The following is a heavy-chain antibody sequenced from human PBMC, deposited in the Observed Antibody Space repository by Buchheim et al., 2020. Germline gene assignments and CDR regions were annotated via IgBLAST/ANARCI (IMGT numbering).Heavy chain of an antibody. V-gene: IGHV3-48*01. CDR3: TRGQAAPSDY. CDR1: GFTFSSYS. Sequence: EVQLVESGGGLVQPGGSLRLSCAASGFTFSSYSMNWVRQAPGKGLEWVSYISSSSDSIYYADSVEGRFTIPRDHAKNSLYLQMNSLRAEDTAVYYCTRGQAAPSDYWGQGAL. CDR2: ISSSSDSI. J-gene: IGHJ4*02. D-gene: IGHD2-15*01.